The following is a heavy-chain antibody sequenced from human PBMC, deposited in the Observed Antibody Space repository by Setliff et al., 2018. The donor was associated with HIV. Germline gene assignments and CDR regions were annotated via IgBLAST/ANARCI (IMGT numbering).Heavy chain of an antibody. D-gene: IGHD5-18*01. V-gene: IGHV4-61*02. CDR3: ARGWIQLWSDAFDI. CDR2: IYTSGST. J-gene: IGHJ3*02. CDR1: GGSISSGSYY. Sequence: SETLSLTCTVSGGSISSGSYYWSWIRQPAGKGLEWIGRIYTSGSTNYNPSLKSRVTISVDTSKNQFSMKLSSVTAADTAVYYCARGWIQLWSDAFDIWGQGTMVTVSS.